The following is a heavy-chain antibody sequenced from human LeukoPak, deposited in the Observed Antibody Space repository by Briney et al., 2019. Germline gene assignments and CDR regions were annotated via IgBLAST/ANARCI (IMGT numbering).Heavy chain of an antibody. J-gene: IGHJ3*02. Sequence: PSETLSLTCTVSGGSISSYYWSWIRQPPAKGLEWIGYIYYSGSTNYNPSLKSRVTISVDTSKNQFSLQLSSVTAADTAVYYCARGPFIYHYYYDSSGYSYAFDIWGQGTMVTVSS. V-gene: IGHV4-59*01. CDR3: ARGPFIYHYYYDSSGYSYAFDI. CDR2: IYYSGST. D-gene: IGHD3-22*01. CDR1: GGSISSYY.